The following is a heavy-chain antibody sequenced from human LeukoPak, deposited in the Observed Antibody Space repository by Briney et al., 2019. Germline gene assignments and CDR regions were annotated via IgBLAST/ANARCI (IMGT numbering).Heavy chain of an antibody. CDR3: ATPLDYYDSSGYHQGGG. CDR2: IKPDGGKK. Sequence: PGGSLRLSCAASGFTLSNSAMTWVRQAPGKGLEWVANIKPDGGKKNYVDSVKGRFTISRDNAKNSLYLLMNSLRAEDTAVYYCATPLDYYDSSGYHQGGGWGQGTLVTVSS. CDR1: GFTLSNSA. D-gene: IGHD3-22*01. V-gene: IGHV3-7*03. J-gene: IGHJ4*02.